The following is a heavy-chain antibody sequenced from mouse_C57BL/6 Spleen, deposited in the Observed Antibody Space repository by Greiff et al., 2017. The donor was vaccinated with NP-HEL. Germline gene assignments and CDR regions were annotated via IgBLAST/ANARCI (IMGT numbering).Heavy chain of an antibody. CDR2: IYPGSGST. Sequence: QVQLQQSDAELVKPGASVKISCKVSGYTFTDHTIHWMKQRPEQGLEWIGYIYPGSGSTNYNEKFKSKATLTVDTSSSTAYMQLSSLTSEDSAVYYCARGITHPDYWGQGTSVTVSS. CDR1: GYTFTDHT. V-gene: IGHV1-78*01. D-gene: IGHD1-1*01. CDR3: ARGITHPDY. J-gene: IGHJ4*01.